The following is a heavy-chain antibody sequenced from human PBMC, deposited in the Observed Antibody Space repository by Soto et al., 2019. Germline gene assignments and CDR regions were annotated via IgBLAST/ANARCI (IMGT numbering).Heavy chain of an antibody. D-gene: IGHD4-17*01. CDR1: GDSIRGGGHY. V-gene: IGHV4-31*03. J-gene: IGHJ4*03. CDR3: ARDTGLAPTVWRY. CDR2: VYHSGST. Sequence: QVQLQESGPGLVKPSQTLSLTCSVSGDSIRGGGHYWNWIRQFPGKGLEWIGYVYHSGSTHYNPSLRGRPTISIDKSKNQFSLRLISVTAADTALYYCARDTGLAPTVWRYWGHGTQVTVSS.